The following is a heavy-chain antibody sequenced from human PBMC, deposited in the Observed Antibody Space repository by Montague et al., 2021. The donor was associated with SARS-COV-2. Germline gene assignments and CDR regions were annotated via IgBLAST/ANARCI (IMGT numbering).Heavy chain of an antibody. CDR1: GASISNPTYS. CDR2: MFTSGST. J-gene: IGHJ4*02. V-gene: IGHV4-61*02. Sequence: TLSLTCTVSGASISNPTYSWVCICHPAGKELVPVVRMFTSGSTTYNPSLRSRVTISVDTSKNQFSLRLNSVTAADTAVYYCVREGGRMTFDYWGQGNLVTVSS. D-gene: IGHD1-26*01. CDR3: VREGGRMTFDY.